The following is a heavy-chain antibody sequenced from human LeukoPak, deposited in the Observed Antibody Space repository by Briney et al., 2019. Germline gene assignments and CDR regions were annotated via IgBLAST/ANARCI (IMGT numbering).Heavy chain of an antibody. J-gene: IGHJ4*02. CDR3: ARDVYCGGYCSYFDS. CDR2: IYSSGST. CDR1: GGSLSSYY. V-gene: IGHV4-59*01. Sequence: SETLSLTCTVSGGSLSSYYWSWTRQPPGKGLEWIGYIYSSGSTNYNPSLKSRVTLSLDTSRNQFSLKPTSVTAADTAVYYCARDVYCGGYCSYFDSWGQGTLVTVSS. D-gene: IGHD2-21*02.